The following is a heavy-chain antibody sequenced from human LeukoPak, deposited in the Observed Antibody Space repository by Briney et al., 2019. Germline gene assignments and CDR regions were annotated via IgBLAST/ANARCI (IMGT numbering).Heavy chain of an antibody. CDR1: GYTLTELS. CDR2: FDPKDGET. Sequence: ASVKVSCKVSGYTLTELSMHWVRQAPGKGLEWMGGFDPKDGETIYAQKFQGRVTMTEDTSTDTAYMELSSLRSEDTAVYYCATGARFLEWLLYDYWGQGTLVTVSS. V-gene: IGHV1-24*01. CDR3: ATGARFLEWLLYDY. J-gene: IGHJ4*02. D-gene: IGHD3-3*01.